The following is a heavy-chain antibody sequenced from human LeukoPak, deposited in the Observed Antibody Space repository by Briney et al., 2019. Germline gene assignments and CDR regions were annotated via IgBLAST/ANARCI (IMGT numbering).Heavy chain of an antibody. J-gene: IGHJ4*02. D-gene: IGHD6-19*01. CDR1: GIIFSSYG. CDR2: IRYDGSNK. V-gene: IGHV3-30*02. CDR3: AKDHRSGWYFEA. Sequence: GGSLRLSCAASGIIFSSYGMHWVRQAPGKGLEWVAFIRYDGSNKYYADSVKGRFTISRDNSKNTLYLQMNSLRAEDTAVYYCAKDHRSGWYFEAWGQGTLVTVSS.